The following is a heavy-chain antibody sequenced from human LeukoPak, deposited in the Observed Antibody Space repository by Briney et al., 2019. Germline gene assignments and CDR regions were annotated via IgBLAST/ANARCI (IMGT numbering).Heavy chain of an antibody. Sequence: GGSLRLSCAASGFTFSSYSMNWVRQAPGKGLEWVSSISSSGRYTYYSDSVKGRFTISRDNAKNTLYLQMNSLRSEDTAVYFCARGGSPIYYYYMDVWGKGITVTISS. J-gene: IGHJ6*03. D-gene: IGHD3-10*01. V-gene: IGHV3-21*03. CDR1: GFTFSSYS. CDR2: ISSSGRYT. CDR3: ARGGSPIYYYYMDV.